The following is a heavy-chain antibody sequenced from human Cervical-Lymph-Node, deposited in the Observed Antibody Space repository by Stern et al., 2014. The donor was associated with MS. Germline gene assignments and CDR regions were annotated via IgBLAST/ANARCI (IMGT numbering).Heavy chain of an antibody. CDR1: GYTFTSYG. CDR3: ARGGYCSSTSCYATYFYYYYGMDV. V-gene: IGHV1-18*04. CDR2: ISAYNGNT. J-gene: IGHJ6*02. D-gene: IGHD2-2*01. Sequence: VQLVQSGAEVKKPGASVKVSCKASGYTFTSYGISWVRQAPGQGLEWMGWISAYNGNTNYAQKLQGRVTMTPDTSTSTAYMELRSLRSDDTAVYYCARGGYCSSTSCYATYFYYYYGMDVWGQGTTVTVSS.